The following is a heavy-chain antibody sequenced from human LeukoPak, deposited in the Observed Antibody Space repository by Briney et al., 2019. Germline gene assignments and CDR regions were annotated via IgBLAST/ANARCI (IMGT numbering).Heavy chain of an antibody. Sequence: PGGSLRLSCAASGFTFSNYVMSWVRQAPGKGLEWVSVIYSGGSTYYADSVKGRFTISRDNSKNTLYLQMNSLRAEDTAVYYCARSVTAIEAFDIWGQGTMVTVSS. D-gene: IGHD2-21*02. CDR1: GFTFSNYV. CDR2: IYSGGST. CDR3: ARSVTAIEAFDI. V-gene: IGHV3-66*01. J-gene: IGHJ3*02.